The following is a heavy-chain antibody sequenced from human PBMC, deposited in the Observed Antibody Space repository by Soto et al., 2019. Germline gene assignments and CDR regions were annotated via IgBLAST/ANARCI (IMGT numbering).Heavy chain of an antibody. J-gene: IGHJ6*02. CDR1: AVTFTSYA. D-gene: IGHD1-26*01. V-gene: IGHV1-69*13. CDR2: IIPIFGTA. Sequence: SVKVSCKASAVTFTSYASSWVREAAGQGLEWMGGIIPIFGTANYAQKFQGRVTITADESTSTAYMELSSLRSEDTAVYYCARSSWAVGTLKRYYSHGMDVWGQGTTVTVSS. CDR3: ARSSWAVGTLKRYYSHGMDV.